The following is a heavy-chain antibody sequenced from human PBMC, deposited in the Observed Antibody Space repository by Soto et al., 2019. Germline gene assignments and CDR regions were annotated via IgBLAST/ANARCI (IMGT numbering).Heavy chain of an antibody. CDR1: GFTFSNAW. D-gene: IGHD3-22*01. V-gene: IGHV3-15*07. J-gene: IGHJ4*01. CDR3: STDSYSDMTVVRLDN. CDR2: IKSKTDGGTT. Sequence: GGSLRLSCAASGFTFSNAWINWVRQAPGKGLEWVGRIKSKTDGGTTDFAAPVKGRFAISRDDSKNIAYMQMNSLKIEDTAMYYCSTDSYSDMTVVRLDNWGHGTLVTVSS.